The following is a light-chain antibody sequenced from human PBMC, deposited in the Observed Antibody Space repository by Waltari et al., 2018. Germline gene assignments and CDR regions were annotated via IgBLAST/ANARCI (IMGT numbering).Light chain of an antibody. Sequence: EIVLTQSPGTLSLSPGERVTLSCRASQSVSSSYLAWYQQKPGQAPRLLIYGASSSATGIPDRFSVSGSGTDFTLTISRLEPEDFAVYYCQQYGSSLWTFGQGTKVEIK. CDR2: GAS. J-gene: IGKJ1*01. V-gene: IGKV3-20*01. CDR1: QSVSSSY. CDR3: QQYGSSLWT.